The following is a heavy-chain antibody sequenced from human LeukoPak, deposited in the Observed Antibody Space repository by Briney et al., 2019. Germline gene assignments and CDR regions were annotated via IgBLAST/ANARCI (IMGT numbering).Heavy chain of an antibody. CDR3: AKASAADILYNYGMDV. V-gene: IGHV3-23*01. CDR2: ISGSG. Sequence: PGGSLRLSCAASGFTFSSYAMSWVRQAPGKGLEWVSSISGSGDSVKGRFTISRDNSKNTMYLQMNSLRAEDTAVYYCAKASAADILYNYGMDVWGQGTTVTVSS. J-gene: IGHJ6*02. CDR1: GFTFSSYA. D-gene: IGHD6-25*01.